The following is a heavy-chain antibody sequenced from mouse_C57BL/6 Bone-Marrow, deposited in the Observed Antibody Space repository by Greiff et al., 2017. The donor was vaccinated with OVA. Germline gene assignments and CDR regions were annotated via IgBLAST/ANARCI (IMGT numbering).Heavy chain of an antibody. V-gene: IGHV1-50*01. CDR3: AREGSTMVTTRFAY. J-gene: IGHJ3*01. D-gene: IGHD2-2*01. CDR1: GYTFTSYW. Sequence: QVQLQQPGAELVKPGASVKLSCKASGYTFTSYWMQWVKQRPGQGLEWIGEIDPSDSYTNYNQKFEGKATLTVDTSSSTAYMQLSSLTSEDSAVYYCAREGSTMVTTRFAYWGQGTLVTVSA. CDR2: IDPSDSYT.